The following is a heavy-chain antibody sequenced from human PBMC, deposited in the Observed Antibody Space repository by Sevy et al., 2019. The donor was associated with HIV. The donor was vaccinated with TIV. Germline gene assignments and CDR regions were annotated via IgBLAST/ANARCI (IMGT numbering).Heavy chain of an antibody. V-gene: IGHV3-48*03. Sequence: GGSLRLSCAASGFTFSSYEMNWVRQAPGKGLEWVSYISSSGSTIYYADSVKGRFTISRDNAKNSLYLQMNSLGAEDTAVYYCARDSADYDFWSGFHYGMDVWGQGTTVTVSS. D-gene: IGHD3-3*01. J-gene: IGHJ6*02. CDR3: ARDSADYDFWSGFHYGMDV. CDR1: GFTFSSYE. CDR2: ISSSGSTI.